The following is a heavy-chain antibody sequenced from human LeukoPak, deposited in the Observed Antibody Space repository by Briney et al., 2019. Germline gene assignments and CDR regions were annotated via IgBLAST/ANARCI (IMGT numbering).Heavy chain of an antibody. V-gene: IGHV5-51*01. D-gene: IGHD2/OR15-2a*01. CDR3: ARPDYFASHD. CDR1: GYSFTSYW. Sequence: PGESLKISCKGSGYSFTSYWIAWVRQMPGKGLEWMGTIHPGDSERRYSPSFQGQVTISADKSINTAYLQWSSVRASDTAMYYCARPDYFASHDWGQGTLVTVSS. J-gene: IGHJ4*02. CDR2: IHPGDSER.